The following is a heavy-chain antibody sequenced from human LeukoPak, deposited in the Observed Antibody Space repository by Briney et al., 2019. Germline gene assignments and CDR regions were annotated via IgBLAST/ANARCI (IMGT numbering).Heavy chain of an antibody. CDR1: EFTFSSYW. V-gene: IGHV3-7*01. D-gene: IGHD2-21*01. CDR2: IKQDGSEK. Sequence: PGGSLRLSCTASEFTFSSYWMSWVRQAPGKGLEWVANIKQDGSEKDYVDSVEGRFTISRDNAKNSLYLQMNNLRAEDTAVYYCARYCGGDCYGMDVWGQGTTVTVSS. CDR3: ARYCGGDCYGMDV. J-gene: IGHJ6*02.